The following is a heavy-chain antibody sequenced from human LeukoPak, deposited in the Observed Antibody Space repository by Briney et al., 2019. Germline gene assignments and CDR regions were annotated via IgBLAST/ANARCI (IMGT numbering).Heavy chain of an antibody. CDR1: GFTFSGSA. D-gene: IGHD3-3*01. J-gene: IGHJ6*03. Sequence: GGSLRLSCAASGFTFSGSAMHWVRQASGKGLEWVGRIRSKANSYATAYAASVKGMFTISRDDSKNTAYLQMNSLKTEDTAVYYCTRRPEFGVVVFPPMDVWGKGTTVTVSS. CDR3: TRRPEFGVVVFPPMDV. CDR2: IRSKANSYAT. V-gene: IGHV3-73*01.